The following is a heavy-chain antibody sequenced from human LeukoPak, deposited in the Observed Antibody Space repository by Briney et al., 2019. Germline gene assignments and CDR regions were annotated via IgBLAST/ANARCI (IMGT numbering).Heavy chain of an antibody. CDR3: AKDLGSYGFDY. J-gene: IGHJ4*02. CDR2: ISYDGSNK. CDR1: GFTFSSYG. Sequence: GRSLRLSCAASGFTFSSYGMHWVRQVPGKGLEWVAVISYDGSNKYYADSVKGRFTISRDNSKNTLYLQMNSLRAEDTAVYYCAKDLGSYGFDYWGQGTLVTVSS. D-gene: IGHD5-18*01. V-gene: IGHV3-30*18.